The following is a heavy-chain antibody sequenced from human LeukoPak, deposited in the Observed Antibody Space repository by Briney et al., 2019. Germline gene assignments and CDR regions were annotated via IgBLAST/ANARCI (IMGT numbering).Heavy chain of an antibody. CDR2: ISAYNGNT. J-gene: IGHJ4*02. CDR1: GYTFTGYY. CDR3: ARDWEGYSSSPRYFDY. Sequence: ASVKVSCKASGYTFTGYYMHWVRQAPGQGLEWMGWISAYNGNTNYAQKLQGRVTMTTDTSTSTAYMELRSLRSDDTAVYYCARDWEGYSSSPRYFDYWGQGTLVTVSS. D-gene: IGHD6-13*01. V-gene: IGHV1-18*04.